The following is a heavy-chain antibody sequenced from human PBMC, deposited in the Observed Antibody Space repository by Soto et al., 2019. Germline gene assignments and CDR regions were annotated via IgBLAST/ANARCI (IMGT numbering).Heavy chain of an antibody. V-gene: IGHV4-61*01. CDR2: IYYSGST. CDR3: ARELVHAFDI. J-gene: IGHJ3*02. Sequence: PSETLSLTCTVSGDSVTTGSYYWTWIRQPPGKGLEWIGYIYYSGSTNYNPSLKSRVTISVDTSKNQFSLKLSSVTAADTAVYYCARELVHAFDIWGQGTMVTVSS. D-gene: IGHD6-6*01. CDR1: GDSVTTGSYY.